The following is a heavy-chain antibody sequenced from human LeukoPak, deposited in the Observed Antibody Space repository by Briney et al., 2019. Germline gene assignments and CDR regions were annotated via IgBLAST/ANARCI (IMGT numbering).Heavy chain of an antibody. CDR1: GFTFSTSA. D-gene: IGHD5-24*01. V-gene: IGHV3-23*01. J-gene: IGHJ4*02. CDR3: AKSRDGYYAYFDY. CDR2: ISGSGGSI. Sequence: GGSLRLSCAASGFTFSTSAMGWVRQAPGKGLEWVSTISGSGGSIYYADSVKGRFTISRDNSKNTMSLQMNSLRAEDTAIYYCAKSRDGYYAYFDYWGQGALVTVSS.